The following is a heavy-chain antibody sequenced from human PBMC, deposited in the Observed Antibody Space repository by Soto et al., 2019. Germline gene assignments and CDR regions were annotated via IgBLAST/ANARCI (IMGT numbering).Heavy chain of an antibody. D-gene: IGHD3-22*01. Sequence: SETLSLTCAVSGGSISSSNWWSWVRQPPGKGLEWIGEIYHSGSTSYNPSLKSRVTISVDKSKNQFSLKLSSVTAADTAVYYCARGRSYYDSSGYYYYYYGMDVWGQGTTVTVSS. J-gene: IGHJ6*02. V-gene: IGHV4-4*02. CDR1: GGSISSSNW. CDR2: IYHSGST. CDR3: ARGRSYYDSSGYYYYYYGMDV.